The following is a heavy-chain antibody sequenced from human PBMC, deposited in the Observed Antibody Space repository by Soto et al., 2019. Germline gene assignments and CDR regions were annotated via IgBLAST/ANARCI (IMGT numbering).Heavy chain of an antibody. CDR3: AKPITGYCSGGSCYSFDY. V-gene: IGHV3-23*01. J-gene: IGHJ4*02. Sequence: HPGGSLRLSCAASGFTFSSYAMSWVRQAPGKGLEWVSAISGSGGSTYYADSVKGRFTISRDNSKNTLYLQMNSLRAEDTAVYYCAKPITGYCSGGSCYSFDYWGQGTLVTVSS. CDR1: GFTFSSYA. D-gene: IGHD2-15*01. CDR2: ISGSGGST.